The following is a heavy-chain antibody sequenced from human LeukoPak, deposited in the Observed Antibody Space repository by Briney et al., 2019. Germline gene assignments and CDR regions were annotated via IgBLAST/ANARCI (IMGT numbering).Heavy chain of an antibody. D-gene: IGHD4-4*01. V-gene: IGHV3-30-3*01. CDR2: ISYDGSNK. Sequence: GGSLRLSCAASGFTFSSYAMHWVRQAPGKGLEWVAVISYDGSNKYYADSVKGRFTISRGNSKNTLYLQMNSLRAEDTAMYYCARGMVTTVTTFDYWGQGTLVTVSS. CDR1: GFTFSSYA. J-gene: IGHJ4*02. CDR3: ARGMVTTVTTFDY.